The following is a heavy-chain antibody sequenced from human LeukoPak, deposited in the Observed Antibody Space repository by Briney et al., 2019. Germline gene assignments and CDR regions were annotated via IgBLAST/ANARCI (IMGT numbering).Heavy chain of an antibody. V-gene: IGHV3-23*01. D-gene: IGHD6-19*01. Sequence: GGSLRLSCAASGFTFSSYGMSWVRQAPGKGLEWVSAISGSGGSTYYADSVKGRFTISRDNSKNTLYLQMNGLRAEDTAVYYCAKTSSGWYSLFDYWGQGTLVTVSS. J-gene: IGHJ4*02. CDR1: GFTFSSYG. CDR2: ISGSGGST. CDR3: AKTSSGWYSLFDY.